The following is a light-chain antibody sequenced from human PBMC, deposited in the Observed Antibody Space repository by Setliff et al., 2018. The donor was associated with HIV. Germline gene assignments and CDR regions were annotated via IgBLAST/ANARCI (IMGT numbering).Light chain of an antibody. CDR2: DVT. Sequence: QSVLTQPASVSASPGQSITISCTGTSSDIGGYNSVSWYQQHPGEAPKLLIYDVTNRPSGVSNRFSGSKSGNTASLTISGLQAEDEADYYCSSYTTTSTLRFGGGTKVTVL. CDR1: SSDIGGYNS. J-gene: IGLJ2*01. V-gene: IGLV2-14*03. CDR3: SSYTTTSTLR.